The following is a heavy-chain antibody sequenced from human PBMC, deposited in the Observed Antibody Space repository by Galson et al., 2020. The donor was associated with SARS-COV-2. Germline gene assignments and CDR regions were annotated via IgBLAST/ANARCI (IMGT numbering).Heavy chain of an antibody. J-gene: IGHJ4*02. V-gene: IGHV4-59*01. CDR3: ARGYVVVPTPDY. CDR2: IYYSGST. D-gene: IGHD2-15*01. CDR1: GGSISDYL. Sequence: SETLSLTCTVSGGSISDYLWSWIRQPPGKGLEWIGYIYYSGSTNYNPSLKSRVTISVDTSKNQFSLKLSSVTAADTAVYYCARGYVVVPTPDYWGQGTLVTISS.